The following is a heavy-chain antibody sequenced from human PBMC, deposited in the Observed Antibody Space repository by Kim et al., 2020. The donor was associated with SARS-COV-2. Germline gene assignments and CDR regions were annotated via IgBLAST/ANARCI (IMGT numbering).Heavy chain of an antibody. Sequence: ASVKVSCKASGYTFTSYDINWVRQATGQGLEWMGWMNPNSGNTGYAQKFQGRVTMTRNTSISTAYMELSSLRSEDTAVYYCARVLGTTVTTYGMDVWGQGTTVTVSS. J-gene: IGHJ6*02. V-gene: IGHV1-8*01. D-gene: IGHD4-17*01. CDR3: ARVLGTTVTTYGMDV. CDR1: GYTFTSYD. CDR2: MNPNSGNT.